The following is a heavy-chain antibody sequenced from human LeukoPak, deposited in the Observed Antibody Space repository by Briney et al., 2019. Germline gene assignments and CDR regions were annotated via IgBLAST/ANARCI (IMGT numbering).Heavy chain of an antibody. CDR3: ARDGYSSGWYEGDASDI. V-gene: IGHV1-18*01. J-gene: IGHJ3*02. CDR1: GYTFRSYG. D-gene: IGHD6-19*01. Sequence: ASVKVSCKASGYTFRSYGLSWVRQAPGQGLEWLGWISCYNGDTNYAQKLQGRVTMTTDTSTSTAYMELRSLRSDDTAVYYCARDGYSSGWYEGDASDIWGQGTMVTVSS. CDR2: ISCYNGDT.